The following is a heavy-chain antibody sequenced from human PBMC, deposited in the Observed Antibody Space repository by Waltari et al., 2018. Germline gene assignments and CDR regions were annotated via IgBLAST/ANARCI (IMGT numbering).Heavy chain of an antibody. CDR1: GFTFSNFA. CDR3: AKEIHTIGRPCFDC. CDR2: ITSGGGDT. J-gene: IGHJ4*02. Sequence: QLLESGGGWIQPGGSLRLSCVASGFTFSNFAIGWVRQAPGKGLEWVSGITSGGGDTYYADSVRGRFTISRDNARNRLYLQMNSLRDEDTAVYYCAKEIHTIGRPCFDCWGQGVRVTVSS. V-gene: IGHV3-23*01.